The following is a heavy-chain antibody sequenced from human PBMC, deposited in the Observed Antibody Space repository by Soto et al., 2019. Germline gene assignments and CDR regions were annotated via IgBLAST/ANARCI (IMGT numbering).Heavy chain of an antibody. CDR1: GFHFSSYS. CDR3: ARDPGYYGSGSVWFDP. CDR2: ISSSSSYI. D-gene: IGHD3-10*01. Sequence: GGSQSLSCAASGFHFSSYSMNWVRQAPGKGLEWVSSISSSSSYIYYADSVKGRFTISRDNAKNSLYLQMNSLRAEDTAVYYCARDPGYYGSGSVWFDPWGQGTLVTVSS. V-gene: IGHV3-21*01. J-gene: IGHJ5*02.